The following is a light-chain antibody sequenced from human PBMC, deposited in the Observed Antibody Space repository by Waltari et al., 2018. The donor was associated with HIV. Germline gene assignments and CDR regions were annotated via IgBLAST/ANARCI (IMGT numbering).Light chain of an antibody. V-gene: IGLV2-14*01. CDR3: SSYTTSSTWV. Sequence: HSALTQPASVSGSPGQSITISCTGTSSDIGGYKYVPWYQQQPGQAPKLMISEVSNRPSGVSNRFSGSKSGNTASLTISGLQAEDEADYYCSSYTTSSTWVFGGGTKLTVL. CDR1: SSDIGGYKY. J-gene: IGLJ3*02. CDR2: EVS.